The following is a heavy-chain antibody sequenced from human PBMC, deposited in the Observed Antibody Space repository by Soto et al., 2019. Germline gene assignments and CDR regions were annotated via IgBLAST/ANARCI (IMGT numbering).Heavy chain of an antibody. Sequence: SLRLSCAASGFTFSSYGMHWVRQAPGKGLEWVAVIWYDGSNKYYADSGKGRFTISRDNSKNTLYLQMNSLRAEDTAVYYCARESSSSDYYYYGMDVWGQGTTVTVSS. V-gene: IGHV3-33*01. CDR2: IWYDGSNK. D-gene: IGHD6-6*01. J-gene: IGHJ6*02. CDR1: GFTFSSYG. CDR3: ARESSSSDYYYYGMDV.